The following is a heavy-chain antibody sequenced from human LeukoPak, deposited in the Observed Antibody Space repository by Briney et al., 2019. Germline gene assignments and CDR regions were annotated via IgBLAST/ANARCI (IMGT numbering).Heavy chain of an antibody. CDR1: GGTFSSYA. V-gene: IGHV1-69*06. J-gene: IGHJ6*02. D-gene: IGHD3-10*01. Sequence: SVKVSCKASGGTFSSYAISWVRQAPGQGLEWMGGIIPIFGTANYAQKFQGRVTMTADKSTGTVYMELSSLRSGDTAVYYCARGITVVRGVIKGGMDVWGQGTTVTVSS. CDR2: IIPIFGTA. CDR3: ARGITVVRGVIKGGMDV.